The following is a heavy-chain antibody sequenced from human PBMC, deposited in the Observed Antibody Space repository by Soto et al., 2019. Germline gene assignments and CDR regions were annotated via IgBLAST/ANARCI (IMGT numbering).Heavy chain of an antibody. D-gene: IGHD3-10*01. CDR1: GFTFTSFC. V-gene: IGHV3-7*01. CDR2: IKADGSEK. J-gene: IGHJ6*02. Sequence: GGSLRLSCVASGFTFTSFCMSWVRQAPGKGLEWVANIKADGSEKRYVDSVKGRFTVSRDNSKDLVYLQMNSLRAEDTALYFCGRDEFRNVVGVWGQGTTVTVSS. CDR3: GRDEFRNVVGV.